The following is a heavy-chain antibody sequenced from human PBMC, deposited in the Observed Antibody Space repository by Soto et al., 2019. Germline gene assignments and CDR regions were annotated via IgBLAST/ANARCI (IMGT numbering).Heavy chain of an antibody. V-gene: IGHV4-59*01. CDR3: ARDLANTSPYYFDY. Sequence: SETLSLTCTVSGGSISSYYWSWIRQPPGKGLEWIGYIYYSGSTNYNPSLKSRVTISVDTSKNQFSLKLSSVTAADTAVYYCARDLANTSPYYFDYWGQGTLVTVS. J-gene: IGHJ4*02. CDR1: GGSISSYY. CDR2: IYYSGST.